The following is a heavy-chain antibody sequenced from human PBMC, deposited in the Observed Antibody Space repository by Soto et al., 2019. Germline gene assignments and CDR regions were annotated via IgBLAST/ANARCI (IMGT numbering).Heavy chain of an antibody. CDR3: AGAIVVVPAARWFDP. D-gene: IGHD2-2*01. Sequence: ASVKVSCKASGGTFSSYAISWVRQAPGQGLEWMGGIIPIFGTANYTQKFQGRVTITADKSTSTAYMELSSLRSEDTAVYYCAGAIVVVPAARWFDPWGQGTLVTVSS. CDR2: IIPIFGTA. CDR1: GGTFSSYA. J-gene: IGHJ5*02. V-gene: IGHV1-69*06.